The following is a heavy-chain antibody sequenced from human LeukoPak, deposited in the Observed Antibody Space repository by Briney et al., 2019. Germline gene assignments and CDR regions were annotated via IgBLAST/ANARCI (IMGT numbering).Heavy chain of an antibody. CDR1: GGSISSGSYY. D-gene: IGHD6-19*01. J-gene: IGHJ4*02. CDR2: IYYSGST. CDR3: ARELAVAGSPLDY. V-gene: IGHV4-61*01. Sequence: PSETLSLTCTVPGGSISSGSYYWSWIRQPPGKGLEWIGYIYYSGSTNYNPSLKSRVTISVDTSKNQFSLKLSSVTAADTAVYYCARELAVAGSPLDYWGQGTLVTVSS.